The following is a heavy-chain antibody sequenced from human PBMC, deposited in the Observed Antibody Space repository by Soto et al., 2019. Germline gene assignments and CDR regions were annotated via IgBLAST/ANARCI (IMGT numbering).Heavy chain of an antibody. CDR1: GGFIHGYH. V-gene: IGHV4-59*01. CDR2: IYNTESA. Sequence: GNLFLTCSVSGGFIHGYHRRWVRQPPGKGLEWIGQIYNTESAYYNPPLKSRVTISVDTSKNHFSLILTSVTPADTAVYYCATYSEGSGGQSYWGQGTPVTVSS. CDR3: ATYSEGSGGQSY. J-gene: IGHJ4*02. D-gene: IGHD4-4*01.